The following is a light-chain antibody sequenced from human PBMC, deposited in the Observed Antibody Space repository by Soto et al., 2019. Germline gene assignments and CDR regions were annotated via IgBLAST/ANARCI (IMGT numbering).Light chain of an antibody. Sequence: EIVMTQSPATLSVSPGERATLSCRASQSTNNYLAWYQQKPGQAPRLLIDGASTRATGIPGRFSGSGSGTEFTLTISSLQSEEFAVYYCQQYKDWPLTFGGGTKVEIK. V-gene: IGKV3-15*01. J-gene: IGKJ4*01. CDR3: QQYKDWPLT. CDR2: GAS. CDR1: QSTNNY.